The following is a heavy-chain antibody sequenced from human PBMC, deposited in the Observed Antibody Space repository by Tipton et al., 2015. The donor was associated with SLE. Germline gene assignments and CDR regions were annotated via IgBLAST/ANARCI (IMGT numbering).Heavy chain of an antibody. D-gene: IGHD6-13*01. Sequence: TLSLTCTVSGDTIDGNTYFWDWIRQPPGKGLMLIGSISYSGATSYNPSLKSRVTISMDTSKNQFSLKLSSVTAADTAFCYCARRWDTSTWDYWGQGTLVSVSS. J-gene: IGHJ4*02. V-gene: IGHV4-39*07. CDR3: ARRWDTSTWDY. CDR2: ISYSGAT. CDR1: GDTIDGNTYF.